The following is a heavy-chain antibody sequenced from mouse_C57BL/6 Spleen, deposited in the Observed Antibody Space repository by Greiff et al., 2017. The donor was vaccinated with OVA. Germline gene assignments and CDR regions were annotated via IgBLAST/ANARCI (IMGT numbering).Heavy chain of an antibody. CDR3: TRDPSYYYGSSYEAMDY. Sequence: EVKVVESGEGLVKPGGSLKLSCAASGFTFSSYAMSWVRQTPEKRLEWVAYISSGGDYIYYADTVKGRFTISRDNARNTLYLQMSSLKSEDTAMYYCTRDPSYYYGSSYEAMDYWGQGTSVTVSS. D-gene: IGHD1-1*01. CDR2: ISSGGDYI. CDR1: GFTFSSYA. V-gene: IGHV5-9-1*02. J-gene: IGHJ4*01.